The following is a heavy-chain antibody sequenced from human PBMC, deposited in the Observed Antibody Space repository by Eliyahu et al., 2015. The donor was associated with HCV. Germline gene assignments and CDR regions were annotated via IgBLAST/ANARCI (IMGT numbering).Heavy chain of an antibody. CDR2: MKSNRGEA. Sequence: QVRLVQSGAEVRKPGASVTVSCKASGXTFTSYDIHWVRQAAGQGLEWMGRMKSNRGEAAYAQRFQGRVTMTRDTSISTAYMEVSSLRSDDTAVYFCATGHISESDSGWYLDVWGRGSLVTVS. D-gene: IGHD6-25*01. CDR3: ATGHISESDSGWYLDV. V-gene: IGHV1-8*01. J-gene: IGHJ2*01. CDR1: GXTFTSYD.